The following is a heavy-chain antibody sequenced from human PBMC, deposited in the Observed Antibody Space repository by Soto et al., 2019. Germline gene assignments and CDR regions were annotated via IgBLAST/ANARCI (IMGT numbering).Heavy chain of an antibody. CDR1: GGYNSSGGYY. CDR2: IYYSGST. V-gene: IGHV4-31*11. Sequence: TVSLTCAVSGGYNSSGGYYWSWNRQNPGKGLEWIGYIYYSGSTYYNPSLKSRVTISVDTSKNQFSLKLSSVTAADTAVYYCARAALLWPYSLGYGMDVWGQGTTVTVSS. CDR3: ARAALLWPYSLGYGMDV. D-gene: IGHD3-10*01. J-gene: IGHJ6*01.